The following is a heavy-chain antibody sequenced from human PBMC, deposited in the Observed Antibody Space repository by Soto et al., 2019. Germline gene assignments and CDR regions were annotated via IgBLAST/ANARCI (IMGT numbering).Heavy chain of an antibody. Sequence: SETLSLTCAVYGGSFSGYYWTWIRQPPGTGLEWIGEINHSGSTNYNPSLKSRVTISVDTSKNQFSLKLTSVTAADTAVYYCARDLNGFLEWLFLPVPNYYYYGMDVWGQGTTVT. V-gene: IGHV4-34*01. CDR2: INHSGST. D-gene: IGHD3-3*01. CDR3: ARDLNGFLEWLFLPVPNYYYYGMDV. CDR1: GGSFSGYY. J-gene: IGHJ6*02.